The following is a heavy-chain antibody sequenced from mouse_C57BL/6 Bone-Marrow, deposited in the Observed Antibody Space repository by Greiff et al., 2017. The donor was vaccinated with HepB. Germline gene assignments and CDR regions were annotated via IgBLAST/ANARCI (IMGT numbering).Heavy chain of an antibody. CDR1: GYAFSSSW. CDR3: ARGHDYGFAY. Sequence: QVQLKESGPELVKPGASVKISCKASGYAFSSSWMNWVKQRPGKGLEWIGRIYPGDGDTNYNGKFKGKATLTADKSSSTAYMQLSSLTSEDSAVYFCARGHDYGFAYWGQGTLVTVSA. CDR2: IYPGDGDT. J-gene: IGHJ3*01. V-gene: IGHV1-82*01. D-gene: IGHD2-4*01.